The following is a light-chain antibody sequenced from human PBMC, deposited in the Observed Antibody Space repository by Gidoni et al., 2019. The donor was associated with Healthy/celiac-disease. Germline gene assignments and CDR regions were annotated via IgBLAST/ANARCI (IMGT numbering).Light chain of an antibody. V-gene: IGKV1-5*01. CDR2: APS. CDR3: QQYNSYSPYT. CDR1: QSISSW. Sequence: IQMTQSPSTLSASVGDRVTITCRASQSISSWLAWYQQKPGKAPKLLIYAPSSLESGVPSRCSGSGSGTEFTLTISSLQPDDFATYYCQQYNSYSPYTFGQGTKLEIK. J-gene: IGKJ2*01.